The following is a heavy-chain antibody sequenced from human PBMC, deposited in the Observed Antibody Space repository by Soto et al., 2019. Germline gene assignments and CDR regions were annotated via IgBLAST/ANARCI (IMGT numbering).Heavy chain of an antibody. J-gene: IGHJ4*02. CDR1: EFSVSDYY. Sequence: EVQLVESGGGLVLPGGSLRLACAASEFSVSDYYMNWVRQAPGKGLEWVAVIFSGGSTNYADSVMRRFTISRLKSENTLYLQMSSLRPEDTAVYFCRSRDYWGRGTLVTVSS. V-gene: IGHV3-53*04. CDR2: IFSGGST. CDR3: RSRDY.